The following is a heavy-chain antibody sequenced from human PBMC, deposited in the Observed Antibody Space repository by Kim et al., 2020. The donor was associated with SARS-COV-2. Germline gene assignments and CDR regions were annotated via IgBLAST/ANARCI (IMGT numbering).Heavy chain of an antibody. CDR2: ISYDGSNK. V-gene: IGHV3-30*03. Sequence: GGSLTLSCAASGFTFSSYGMHWVRQAPGKGLEWVAVISYDGSNKYYADSVKGRFTISRDNSKNTLYLQMNSLRAEDTAVYYCATPSFDYWGQGTLVTVSS. CDR3: ATPSFDY. J-gene: IGHJ4*02. CDR1: GFTFSSYG.